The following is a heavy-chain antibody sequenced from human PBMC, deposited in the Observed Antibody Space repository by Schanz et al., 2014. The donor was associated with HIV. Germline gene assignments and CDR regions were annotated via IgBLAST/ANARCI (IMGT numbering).Heavy chain of an antibody. Sequence: EVQLLESGGGLVQPGGSLRLSCAASGFTFTSYAMSWVRQAPGKGLEWVSVISGNSGHTWYAHSVKGRITISRDNPENMLDLQVNSLRAEDTAVYYCANSGYCPSGTCETRGTGMDVWGQGTTVTVSS. CDR3: ANSGYCPSGTCETRGTGMDV. V-gene: IGHV3-23*01. J-gene: IGHJ6*02. D-gene: IGHD2-8*01. CDR2: ISGNSGHT. CDR1: GFTFTSYA.